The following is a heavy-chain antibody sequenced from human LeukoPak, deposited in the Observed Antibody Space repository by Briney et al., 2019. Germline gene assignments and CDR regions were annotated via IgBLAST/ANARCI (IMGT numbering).Heavy chain of an antibody. CDR2: MSPNSGNT. CDR1: GYSLTSYD. J-gene: IGHJ4*02. V-gene: IGHV1-8*01. CDR3: ARVNGAVDY. D-gene: IGHD1-26*01. Sequence: ASVKVSCKASGYSLTSYDINWVRQATGQGLEWMGWMSPNSGNTGYAQKFQGRVTMTMDPSISTAYMELSSLRSEDTAVYYCARVNGAVDYWGQGTLVTVSS.